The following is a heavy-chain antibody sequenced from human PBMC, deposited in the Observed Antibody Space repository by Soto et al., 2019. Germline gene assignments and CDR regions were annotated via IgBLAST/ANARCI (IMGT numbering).Heavy chain of an antibody. V-gene: IGHV3-21*02. CDR2: ISSSGSFM. CDR3: ARDPPSGTTLDWFDS. D-gene: IGHD1-7*01. J-gene: IGHJ5*01. Sequence: EVQLLESGGGLVQPGGSLRLSCAASGFSFRNYAMSWVRQAPGKGLEWVASISSSGSFMNYADSVKGRFTISRDNAKNSLYLQMRSLKDEDTAVYYCARDPPSGTTLDWFDSWGQGTLVTVSS. CDR1: GFSFRNYA.